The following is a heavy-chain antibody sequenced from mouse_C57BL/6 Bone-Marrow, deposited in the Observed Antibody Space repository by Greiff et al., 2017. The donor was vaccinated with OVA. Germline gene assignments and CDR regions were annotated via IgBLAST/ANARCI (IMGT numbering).Heavy chain of an antibody. J-gene: IGHJ4*01. D-gene: IGHD1-1*01. V-gene: IGHV1-55*01. Sequence: QVQLQQSGAELVKPGASVKLSCKASGYTFTSYWITWVKQRPGQGLEWIGEIYPGSGSTNYNEKFQSKATLTADTSSSTAYMQVSSLTSEDAAVDYCVRDYGSSYYSMDYWGQGTTVTVSA. CDR3: VRDYGSSYYSMDY. CDR2: IYPGSGST. CDR1: GYTFTSYW.